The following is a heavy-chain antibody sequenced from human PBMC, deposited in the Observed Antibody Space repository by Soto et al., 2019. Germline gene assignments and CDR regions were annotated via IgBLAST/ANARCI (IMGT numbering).Heavy chain of an antibody. J-gene: IGHJ6*02. Sequence: PGESLKISCKGSGYSFTSYWIGWVRQMPGKGLEWMGIIYPGDSDTRYSPSFQGQVTISADKSISTAYLQWSSLKASDTAMYYCARHARVVVAPPGDYYYGMDVWGQGTTVTVSS. V-gene: IGHV5-51*01. CDR1: GYSFTSYW. CDR3: ARHARVVVAPPGDYYYGMDV. D-gene: IGHD3-22*01. CDR2: IYPGDSDT.